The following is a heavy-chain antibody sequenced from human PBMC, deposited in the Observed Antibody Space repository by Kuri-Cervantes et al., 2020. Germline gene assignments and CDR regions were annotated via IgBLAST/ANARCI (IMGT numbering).Heavy chain of an antibody. CDR2: ISFDGSHR. D-gene: IGHD5-18*01. Sequence: GGSLRLSCAASGLTFSSYGMHWVRQAPGKGLEWVAVISFDGSHRYSADSVEGRFTISRDNSKNTLYLQMNSLRAEDTAVYYCAREDTRRTLDSWGQGTLVTVSS. CDR3: AREDTRRTLDS. J-gene: IGHJ4*02. V-gene: IGHV3-30*03. CDR1: GLTFSSYG.